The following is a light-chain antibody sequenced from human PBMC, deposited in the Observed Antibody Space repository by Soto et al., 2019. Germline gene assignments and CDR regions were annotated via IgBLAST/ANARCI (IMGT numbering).Light chain of an antibody. V-gene: IGKV3-15*01. CDR3: QQYNTWWT. J-gene: IGKJ1*01. CDR1: QSVSSN. CDR2: GAS. Sequence: EIVMTQSPATLSVSPGERATLSCRASQSVSSNLAWYQQKPGQAPRLLIYGASTRATGIPARFSGSGSGTEFTLSISGLQSEDFAVYYCQQYNTWWTFGQGTKVDIK.